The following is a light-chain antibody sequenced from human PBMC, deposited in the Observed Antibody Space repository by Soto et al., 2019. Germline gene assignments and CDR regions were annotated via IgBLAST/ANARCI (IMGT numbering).Light chain of an antibody. V-gene: IGLV2-14*01. CDR3: SSYTSSSVV. CDR1: SSDVGGYNY. CDR2: DVS. J-gene: IGLJ2*01. Sequence: QFALTQPASVSGSPGQSITISCTGTSSDVGGYNYVSWYQQHPGKAPKLMIYDVSNRPSGVSNRFSGSTFGNTASLTISGLQAEDEADYYCSSYTSSSVVFGGGTKVTVL.